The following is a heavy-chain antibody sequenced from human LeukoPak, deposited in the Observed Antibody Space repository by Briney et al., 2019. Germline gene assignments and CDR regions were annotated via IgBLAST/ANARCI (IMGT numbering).Heavy chain of an antibody. CDR2: IYYSGST. CDR3: AREHRPYYYYGMDV. Sequence: SETLSLTCTVSGGSISSSSYYWGWIRQPPGKGLEWIGSIYYSGSTNYNPSLKSRVTISVDTSKNQFSLKLSSVTAADTAVYYCAREHRPYYYYGMDVWGQGTTVTVSS. V-gene: IGHV4-39*07. CDR1: GGSISSSSYY. J-gene: IGHJ6*02.